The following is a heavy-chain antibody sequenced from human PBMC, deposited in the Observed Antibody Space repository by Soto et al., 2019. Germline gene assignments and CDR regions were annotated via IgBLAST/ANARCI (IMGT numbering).Heavy chain of an antibody. D-gene: IGHD1-26*01. J-gene: IGHJ4*02. CDR2: IDPNGGRR. Sequence: ASVKVSCKASGYRFTSTYMHWVRQAPGQGLEWMGVIDPNGGRRIYSEKFQGRVTLSRDTSTATDYMQLSSLRSDDTAVYYCARSGVWEPRDYWGQGTLVTVSS. V-gene: IGHV1-46*01. CDR3: ARSGVWEPRDY. CDR1: GYRFTSTY.